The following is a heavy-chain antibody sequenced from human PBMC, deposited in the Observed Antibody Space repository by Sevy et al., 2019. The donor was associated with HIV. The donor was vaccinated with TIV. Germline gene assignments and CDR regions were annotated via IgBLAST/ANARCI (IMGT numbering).Heavy chain of an antibody. CDR3: ARGPIAVAGTHFPFDY. V-gene: IGHV5-51*01. J-gene: IGHJ4*02. D-gene: IGHD6-19*01. Sequence: GESLKISCKGSGYSFTSYWIGWVRQMPGKGLEWMGIIYPGDSDTRYSPPFQGQVTISADKSISTAYLQWSSLKASDPAMYYCARGPIAVAGTHFPFDYWGQGTHGHRLL. CDR1: GYSFTSYW. CDR2: IYPGDSDT.